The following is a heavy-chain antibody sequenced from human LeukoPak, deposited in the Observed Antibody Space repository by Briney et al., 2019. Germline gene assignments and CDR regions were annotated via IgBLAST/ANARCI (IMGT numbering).Heavy chain of an antibody. V-gene: IGHV3-30*02. CDR3: AKDSSGWYSRDYFDY. J-gene: IGHJ4*02. D-gene: IGHD6-19*01. CDR1: GFTFSDYY. Sequence: GGSLRLSCAASGFTFSDYYMSWIRQAPGKGLEWVAFIRYDGSNKYYADSVKGRFTISRDNSKNTLYLQMNSLRAEDTAVYYCAKDSSGWYSRDYFDYWGQGTLVTVSS. CDR2: IRYDGSNK.